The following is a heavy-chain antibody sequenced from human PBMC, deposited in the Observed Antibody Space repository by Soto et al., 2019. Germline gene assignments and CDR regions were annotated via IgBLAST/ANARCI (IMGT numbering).Heavy chain of an antibody. Sequence: ASVKVSCKASGGTFSSYAISWVRQAPGQGLEWMGGIIPIFGTANYAQKFQGRVTITADESTSTAYMELSSLRSEDTAVYYCARESSTYDILTGYYRYFDYWGQGTLVTVSS. CDR2: IIPIFGTA. V-gene: IGHV1-69*13. J-gene: IGHJ4*02. CDR3: ARESSTYDILTGYYRYFDY. D-gene: IGHD3-9*01. CDR1: GGTFSSYA.